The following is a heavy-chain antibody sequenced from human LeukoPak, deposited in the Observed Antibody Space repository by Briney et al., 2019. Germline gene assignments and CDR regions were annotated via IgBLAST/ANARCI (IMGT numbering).Heavy chain of an antibody. J-gene: IGHJ2*01. CDR2: ISSSGSTI. CDR3: ASGSGSYWYFDL. D-gene: IGHD3-22*01. V-gene: IGHV3-48*03. CDR1: GFTFSSYE. Sequence: PGGSLRLSRAASGFTFSSYEMNWVRQAPGKGLEWVSYISSSGSTIYYADSVKGRFTISRDNAKNSLYLQMNSLRAEDTAVYYCASGSGSYWYFDLWGRGTLVTVSS.